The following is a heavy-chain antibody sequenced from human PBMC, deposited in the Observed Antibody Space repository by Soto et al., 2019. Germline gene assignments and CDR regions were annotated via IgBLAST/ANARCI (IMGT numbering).Heavy chain of an antibody. V-gene: IGHV1-18*01. CDR3: GRARSAAMVTSDY. J-gene: IGHJ4*02. D-gene: IGHD5-18*01. CDR2: ISAYNDDR. Sequence: QVQLVQSGPEVKKPGASVKVSCKASGDSFSDYGVTWVRQSTGQGLQWMGWISAYNDDRNYAQNFQDRITMTTDTSTSTAYVELRSLRSDDTAVYFCGRARSAAMVTSDYWGQGTLVTVSA. CDR1: GDSFSDYG.